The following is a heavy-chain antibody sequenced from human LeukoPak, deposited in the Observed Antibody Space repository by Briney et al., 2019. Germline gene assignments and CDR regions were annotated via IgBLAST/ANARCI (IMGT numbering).Heavy chain of an antibody. CDR1: GYSFTAYF. V-gene: IGHV1-46*01. J-gene: IGHJ5*02. CDR3: ARDNSVGDVAWWFDP. Sequence: ASVKVSCKTSGYSFTAYFMHWVRLAPGQGLEWLGLINPSGSSTLYAQKFQGRVTMTRDMSTTTDYMELSSLRSEDTAVYYCARDNSVGDVAWWFDPWGQGTLVTVSS. D-gene: IGHD1-26*01. CDR2: INPSGSST.